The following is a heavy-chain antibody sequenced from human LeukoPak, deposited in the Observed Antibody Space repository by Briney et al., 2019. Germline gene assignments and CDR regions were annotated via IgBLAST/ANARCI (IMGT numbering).Heavy chain of an antibody. CDR3: AKTGSIAVSLGY. J-gene: IGHJ4*02. CDR2: ISYDGSNK. D-gene: IGHD6-19*01. CDR1: GFTFSSYG. Sequence: GRSLRLSCAASGFTFSSYGMRWVRQAPGKGLEWVAVISYDGSNKYYADSVKGRFTTSRDNSKNTLYLQMNSLRAEDTAVYYCAKTGSIAVSLGYWGQGTLVTVSS. V-gene: IGHV3-30*18.